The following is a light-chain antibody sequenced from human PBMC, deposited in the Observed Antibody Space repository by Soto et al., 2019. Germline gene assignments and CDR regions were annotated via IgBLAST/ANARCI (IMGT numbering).Light chain of an antibody. CDR2: DVS. V-gene: IGLV2-11*01. J-gene: IGLJ1*01. CDR1: SSDVGGYNL. Sequence: QSALTQPRSVSGSPGQSVTISCTATSSDVGGYNLVSWYQQHPGKAPKLMIYDVSKRPSGVPDRFSGSKSGNTASLTISGLQAEDEADYYCCSYAGSYTWVFGTGTKLTVL. CDR3: CSYAGSYTWV.